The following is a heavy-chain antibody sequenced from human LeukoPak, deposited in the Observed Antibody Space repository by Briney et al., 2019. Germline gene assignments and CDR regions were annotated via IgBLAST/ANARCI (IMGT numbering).Heavy chain of an antibody. CDR2: ISYDGSNK. J-gene: IGHJ5*02. V-gene: IGHV3-30*18. CDR3: AKEGQEIFGVVIPGELWFDP. D-gene: IGHD3-3*01. Sequence: PGRSLRLSCAASGFTFSSYGMHWVRQAPGKGLEWVAVISYDGSNKYYADSGKGRFTISRDNSKNTLYLQMNSLSDEDTAVYYCAKEGQEIFGVVIPGELWFDPWGQGTLVTVSS. CDR1: GFTFSSYG.